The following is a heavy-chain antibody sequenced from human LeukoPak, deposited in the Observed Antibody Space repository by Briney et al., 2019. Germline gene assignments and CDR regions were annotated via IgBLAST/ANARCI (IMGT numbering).Heavy chain of an antibody. D-gene: IGHD3-3*01. CDR1: GGTFSSYA. V-gene: IGHV1-69*05. J-gene: IGHJ5*02. Sequence: SVKVSCKASGGTFSSYAISWVRQAPGQGLEWMGGIIPIFGTANYAQKFQGRVTITTDESTSTAYMELSSLRSEDTAVYYCARNFRHYDGRFDPWGQGTLVTVSS. CDR2: IIPIFGTA. CDR3: ARNFRHYDGRFDP.